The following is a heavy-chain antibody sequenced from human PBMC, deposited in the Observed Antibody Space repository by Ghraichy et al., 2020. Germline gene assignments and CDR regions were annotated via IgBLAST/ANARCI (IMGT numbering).Heavy chain of an antibody. D-gene: IGHD3-3*01. CDR1: GGTFTSYA. V-gene: IGHV1-69*13. CDR2: IIPIFTTS. Sequence: SVKVSCKASGGTFTSYAISWVRQAPGQGLEWLGGIIPIFTTSNYAQQFQGRVTITANESTSTAYMELGSLRSDDTAVYYCARQRGEWLSRSTPFDYWGQGTLVTVSS. CDR3: ARQRGEWLSRSTPFDY. J-gene: IGHJ4*02.